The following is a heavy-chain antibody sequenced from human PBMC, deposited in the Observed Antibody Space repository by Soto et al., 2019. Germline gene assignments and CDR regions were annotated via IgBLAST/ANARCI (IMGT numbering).Heavy chain of an antibody. D-gene: IGHD2-15*01. CDR2: ISDDGSSK. V-gene: IGHV3-30-3*01. CDR3: ARDYCSGGSCYSEYNWFDP. Sequence: GGSLRLSCAASGFTFSSYAMSWVRQAPGKGLEWVAVISDDGSSKYYADSVKGRFTISRDNSKNTLYLQMNSLRAEDTAVYYCARDYCSGGSCYSEYNWFDPWGQGTLVTVSS. CDR1: GFTFSSYA. J-gene: IGHJ5*02.